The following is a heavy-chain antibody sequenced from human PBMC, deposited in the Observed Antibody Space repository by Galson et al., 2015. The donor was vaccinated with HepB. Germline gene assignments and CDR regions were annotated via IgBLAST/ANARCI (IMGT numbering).Heavy chain of an antibody. D-gene: IGHD3-16*02. CDR1: GYTFTNYP. CDR3: ARDRGGVINNWFDP. J-gene: IGHJ5*02. Sequence: SVKVSCKASGYTFTNYPMNWVRRAPGQGLEWMGWINTNTGNPTYAQGFTGRFVFSLDTSVSTAYLQISSLKAEDTAVYYCARDRGGVINNWFDPWGQGTLVTVSS. V-gene: IGHV7-4-1*02. CDR2: INTNTGNP.